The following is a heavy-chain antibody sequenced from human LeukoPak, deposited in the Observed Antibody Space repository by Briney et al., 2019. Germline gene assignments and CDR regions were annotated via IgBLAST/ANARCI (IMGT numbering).Heavy chain of an antibody. Sequence: PSETLSLTCAVYGGSFSGYHWSWIRQPPGKGLEWIGEINHSGSTNYNPSLKSRVTISVDTSKNQFSLKLSSVTAADTAVYYCARATYYYGSGSYQFDYWGQGTLVTVSS. J-gene: IGHJ4*02. CDR3: ARATYYYGSGSYQFDY. CDR1: GGSFSGYH. D-gene: IGHD3-10*01. CDR2: INHSGST. V-gene: IGHV4-34*01.